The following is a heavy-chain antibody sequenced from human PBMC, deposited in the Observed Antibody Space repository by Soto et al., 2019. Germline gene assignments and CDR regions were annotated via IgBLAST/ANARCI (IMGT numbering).Heavy chain of an antibody. Sequence: QVQLVQSGAEMKKPGASVKVSCEASGYTFTAYYMHWVRQAPGQGLEWMGWINPNSGGTKYPQKFQGRVTMTRDTSITTVYMSLTGLKSDDTAVYYCARDLAKGGGSAGFDYWGQGTLVAVSS. V-gene: IGHV1-2*02. CDR1: GYTFTAYY. CDR3: ARDLAKGGGSAGFDY. CDR2: INPNSGGT. J-gene: IGHJ4*02. D-gene: IGHD2-15*01.